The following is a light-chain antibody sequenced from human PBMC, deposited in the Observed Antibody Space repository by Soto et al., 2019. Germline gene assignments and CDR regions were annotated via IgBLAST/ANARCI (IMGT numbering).Light chain of an antibody. J-gene: IGKJ1*01. CDR1: QSISSW. Sequence: DIQMTQSSSTLSGSVGDRVTISCRASQSISSWLAWYQQKPGKAPKLLIYDVSSLEGGVPSRFSGSGSGTKFTLTIASLKTDDFATYYCQQYETFSGTFGPGTKVDIK. CDR2: DVS. CDR3: QQYETFSGT. V-gene: IGKV1-5*01.